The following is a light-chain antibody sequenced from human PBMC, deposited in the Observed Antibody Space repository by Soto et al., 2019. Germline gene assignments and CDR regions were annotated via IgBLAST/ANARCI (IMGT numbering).Light chain of an antibody. Sequence: DIQMTQSPSTLSGSVGDRVTITCRASQTISSWLAWYQQKPGKAPKLLIYKASNLQTGVPSRFSGIGYGTEFPLTISSLQPDDVATYYCQQYSDNWTFGQGTKVDIK. V-gene: IGKV1-5*03. CDR2: KAS. CDR1: QTISSW. J-gene: IGKJ1*01. CDR3: QQYSDNWT.